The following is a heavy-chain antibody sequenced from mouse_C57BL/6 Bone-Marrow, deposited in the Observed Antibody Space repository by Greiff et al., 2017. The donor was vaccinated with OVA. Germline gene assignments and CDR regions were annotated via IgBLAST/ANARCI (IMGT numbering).Heavy chain of an antibody. CDR3: TRNYGVATRYFDV. CDR2: IRNKANNHAT. V-gene: IGHV6-6*01. Sequence: VQLKESGGGLVQPGGSMKLSCAASGFTFSDAWMDWVRQSPEKGLEWVAEIRNKANNHATYYAESVKGRFTISRDDSKSSVYLQMNSLRAEDTGIYDCTRNYGVATRYFDVWGTGTTVTVSS. CDR1: GFTFSDAW. J-gene: IGHJ1*03. D-gene: IGHD1-1*01.